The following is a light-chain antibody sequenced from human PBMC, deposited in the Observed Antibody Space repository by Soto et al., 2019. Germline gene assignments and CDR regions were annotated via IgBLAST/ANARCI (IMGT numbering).Light chain of an antibody. Sequence: ALTQPASVSGYPGQSITISCTGTSSDVGGYNYVSWYQQHPGKAPKFMIYDVSNRPSGVSNRFSGSKSGNTASLTISGLQAEDEADYYCCSYTTSNTRQIVFGTGTKVTVL. CDR2: DVS. J-gene: IGLJ1*01. V-gene: IGLV2-14*01. CDR3: CSYTTSNTRQIV. CDR1: SSDVGGYNY.